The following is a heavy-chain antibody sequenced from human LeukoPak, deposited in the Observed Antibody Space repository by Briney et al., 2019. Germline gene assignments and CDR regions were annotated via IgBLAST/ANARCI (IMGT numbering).Heavy chain of an antibody. Sequence: ASVKVSCKASGYTFTSYGISWVRQAPGQGLEWMGWISAYNGNTNYAQKLQGRVTMTTDTSTSTAYMELRSLRSDDTAVYYCARDEGYDCVWGSYRYLYWGQGTLVTVSS. V-gene: IGHV1-18*01. CDR3: ARDEGYDCVWGSYRYLY. J-gene: IGHJ4*02. CDR2: ISAYNGNT. D-gene: IGHD3-16*02. CDR1: GYTFTSYG.